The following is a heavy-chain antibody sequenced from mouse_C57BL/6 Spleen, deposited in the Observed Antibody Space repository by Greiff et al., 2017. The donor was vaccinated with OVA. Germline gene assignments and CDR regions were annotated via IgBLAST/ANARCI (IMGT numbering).Heavy chain of an antibody. D-gene: IGHD1-1*01. Sequence: VQLQQPGAELVKPGASVKMSCKASGSTFTSSWLTWVKQGPGQGLEWIGDIYPGSGSTNYNEKFKSKATLTVDTSSSTAYMQLSSLTSEDSAVYHWARRGYTVVSTNWYVDVWGTGTTVAVSA. V-gene: IGHV1-55*01. J-gene: IGHJ1*03. CDR3: ARRGYTVVSTNWYVDV. CDR2: IYPGSGST. CDR1: GSTFTSSW.